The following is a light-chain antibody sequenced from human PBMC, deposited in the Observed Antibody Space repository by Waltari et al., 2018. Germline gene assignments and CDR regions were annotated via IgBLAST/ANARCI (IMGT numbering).Light chain of an antibody. CDR2: DLS. Sequence: ELVLTQSPATLSVSPGERAALSCKASQNVGSQLGWYQQRPGQAPRLLIDDLSNRASGVPARFSGSGSGTDFTLTISSLEPEDVAVYYCQQRDSWPLTFGGGTK. CDR1: QNVGSQ. J-gene: IGKJ4*01. CDR3: QQRDSWPLT. V-gene: IGKV3-11*01.